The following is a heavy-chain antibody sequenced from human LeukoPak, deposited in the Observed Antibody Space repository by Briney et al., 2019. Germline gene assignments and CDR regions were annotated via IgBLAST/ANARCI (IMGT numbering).Heavy chain of an antibody. J-gene: IGHJ3*02. D-gene: IGHD2-8*01. V-gene: IGHV5-10-1*01. Sequence: GESLKISCKGSGYRFTSYCISWVRQMPGKGLEWMGRIDPSDSYTNYSPSFQGHLTISADKSISTAYLQWSSLKASDTAMYYCARHQLLGPCFKGVCSDAFDIWGQGTMVTVSS. CDR2: IDPSDSYT. CDR3: ARHQLLGPCFKGVCSDAFDI. CDR1: GYRFTSYC.